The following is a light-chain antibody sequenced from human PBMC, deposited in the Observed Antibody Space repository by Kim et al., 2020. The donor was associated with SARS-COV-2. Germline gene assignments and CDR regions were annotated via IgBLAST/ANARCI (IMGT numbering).Light chain of an antibody. Sequence: GQSVTSCCTDTSSDVGAYTYVSWYQQNPGKAPKLLIYDDTKRPSGVPDRFSGSKSGNSASLTISGLQADDEADYYCCSYASKYSLIFVGGTQLT. CDR2: DDT. CDR3: CSYASKYSLI. J-gene: IGLJ2*01. V-gene: IGLV2-11*01. CDR1: SSDVGAYTY.